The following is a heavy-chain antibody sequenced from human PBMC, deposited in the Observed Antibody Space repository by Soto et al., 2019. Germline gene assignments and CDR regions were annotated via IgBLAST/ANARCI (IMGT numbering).Heavy chain of an antibody. CDR2: IYYSGST. CDR1: GGSISSYY. D-gene: IGHD4-17*01. Sequence: SETLSLTCTVSGGSISSYYWSWIRQPPGKGLEWIGYIYYSGSTNYNPSLKSRVTISVDTSKNQFSLKLSSVTAADTAVYYCARRDPLYGDYQRGGDWYFDLWGRGTLVTVSS. CDR3: ARRDPLYGDYQRGGDWYFDL. J-gene: IGHJ2*01. V-gene: IGHV4-59*08.